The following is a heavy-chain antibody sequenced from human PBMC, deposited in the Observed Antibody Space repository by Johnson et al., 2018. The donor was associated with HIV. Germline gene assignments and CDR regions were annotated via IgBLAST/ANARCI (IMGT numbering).Heavy chain of an antibody. J-gene: IGHJ3*02. CDR1: GFSLRDFA. Sequence: QVQLVESGGGVVQPGGSLRLSCGPSGFSLRDFAMHWVRQAPGKGLEWVALIRAAGDAYYADSVKGRFTISRDNSKNTLYLQMNSLRAEDTAVYYCARVQGKYNWNYGDAFDIWGQGTMVTVSS. CDR3: ARVQGKYNWNYGDAFDI. V-gene: IGHV3-30*02. CDR2: IRAAGDA. D-gene: IGHD1-7*01.